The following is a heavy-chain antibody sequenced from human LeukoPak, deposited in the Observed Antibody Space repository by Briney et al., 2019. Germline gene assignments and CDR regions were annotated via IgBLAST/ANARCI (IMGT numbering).Heavy chain of an antibody. CDR2: IIPIFGTA. V-gene: IGHV1-69*05. CDR1: GDTFSSYA. Sequence: ASVKASCKASGDTFSSYAISWVRQAPGQGLEWMGGIIPIFGTANYAQKFQGRVTITTDESTSTAYMELSRLRSDDTAVYYCARDQGELRYFDWLLPEDDDYWGQGTLVTVSS. D-gene: IGHD3-9*01. CDR3: ARDQGELRYFDWLLPEDDDY. J-gene: IGHJ4*02.